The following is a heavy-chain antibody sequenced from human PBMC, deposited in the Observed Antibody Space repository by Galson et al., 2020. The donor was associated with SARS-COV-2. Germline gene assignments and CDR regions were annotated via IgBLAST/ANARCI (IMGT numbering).Heavy chain of an antibody. CDR2: IWYDGSNK. Sequence: TGGSLRLSCAASGFTFSSYGMHWVRQAPGKGLEWVAVIWYDGSNKYYADSVKGRFTISRDNSKNTLYLQMNSLRAEDTAVYYCARGPEQYYDSLTGYYPYYYYYGMDVWGQGTTVTVSS. CDR1: GFTFSSYG. V-gene: IGHV3-33*01. CDR3: ARGPEQYYDSLTGYYPYYYYYGMDV. J-gene: IGHJ6*02. D-gene: IGHD3-9*01.